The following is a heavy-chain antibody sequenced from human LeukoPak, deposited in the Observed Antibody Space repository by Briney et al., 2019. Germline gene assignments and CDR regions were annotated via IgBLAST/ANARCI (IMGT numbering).Heavy chain of an antibody. CDR1: GYTFTYHG. D-gene: IGHD6-13*01. Sequence: ASVKVSCKASGYTFTYHGFSWVRQAPGQGLEWMGWISSYNGNTNYLEKFQGRLTKATDTSTSTTYMELRSLTSDDTAVYYCARDRASAGTGGAYWGQGSLVTVSS. CDR3: ARDRASAGTGGAY. CDR2: ISSYNGNT. J-gene: IGHJ4*02. V-gene: IGHV1-18*01.